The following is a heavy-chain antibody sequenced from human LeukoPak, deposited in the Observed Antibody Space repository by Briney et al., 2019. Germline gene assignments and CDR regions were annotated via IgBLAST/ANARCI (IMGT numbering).Heavy chain of an antibody. CDR3: ARDKDSSGYYHYYYGMDV. J-gene: IGHJ6*02. D-gene: IGHD3-22*01. V-gene: IGHV3-30-3*01. CDR2: ISYDGSNK. CDR1: GFTFSSYA. Sequence: PGGSLRPSCAASGFTFSSYAMHWVRQAPGKGLEWVAVISYDGSNKYYADSVKGRFTISRDNSKNTLYLQMNSLRPEDTAVYYCARDKDSSGYYHYYYGMDVWGQGTTVTVSS.